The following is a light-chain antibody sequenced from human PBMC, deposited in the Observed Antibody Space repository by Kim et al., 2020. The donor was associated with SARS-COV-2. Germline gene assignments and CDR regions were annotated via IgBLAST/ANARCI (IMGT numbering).Light chain of an antibody. CDR3: QQYNSYSPYT. Sequence: ASVGDTVTITCRASQSISRWLAWCPQKLGKAPKRQNYDASTLESGVTSRFSGSGSGTEFTLTITSLQSNDFATYYCQQYNSYSPYTFGQGTKLEI. J-gene: IGKJ2*01. CDR2: DAS. CDR1: QSISRW. V-gene: IGKV1-5*01.